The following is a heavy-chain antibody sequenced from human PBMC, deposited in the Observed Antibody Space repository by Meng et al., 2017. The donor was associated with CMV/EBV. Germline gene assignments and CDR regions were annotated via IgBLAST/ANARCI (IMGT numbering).Heavy chain of an antibody. CDR3: AGEAAGERSSTSPRGFVY. J-gene: IGHJ4*02. CDR1: GGSISSYY. D-gene: IGHD2-2*01. Sequence: GSLRLSCTVSGGSISSYYWSWIRQPPGKGLEWIGYIYYSGSTNYNPSLKSRVTISVNTSKNQFSLKLSSVTAADTAVYYCAGEAAGERSSTSPRGFVYWGQGTLVTVSS. CDR2: IYYSGST. V-gene: IGHV4-59*01.